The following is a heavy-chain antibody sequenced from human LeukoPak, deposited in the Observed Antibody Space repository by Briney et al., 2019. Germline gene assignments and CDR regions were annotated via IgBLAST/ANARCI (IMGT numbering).Heavy chain of an antibody. J-gene: IGHJ6*03. CDR1: GGSISSYY. V-gene: IGHV4-59*01. CDR3: ARGGDGGYRYGYRYYYYYMDV. D-gene: IGHD5-18*01. CDR2: IYYSGST. Sequence: SETLSLTCTVSGGSISSYYWSWIRQPPGKGLEWIGYIYYSGSTNYNPSLKSRVTISVDTSKNHFSLRLSSVTAADTAVYYCARGGDGGYRYGYRYYYYYMDVWGKGTTVTVSS.